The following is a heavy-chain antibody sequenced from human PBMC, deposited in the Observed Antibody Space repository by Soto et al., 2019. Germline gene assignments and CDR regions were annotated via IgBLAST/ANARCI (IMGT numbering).Heavy chain of an antibody. CDR1: VFTFSSYE. CDR2: ISSSGSTI. V-gene: IGHV3-48*03. D-gene: IGHD4-17*01. CDR3: ARIPRRDTVSN. Sequence: WGSLLLPCVSSVFTFSSYEMSWVRQAPGKGLEWVSYISSSGSTIYYADSVKGRFTISRDNAKNSLYLQMNSLRAEDTAVYYCARIPRRDTVSNWGQGTMVTVSS. J-gene: IGHJ4*02.